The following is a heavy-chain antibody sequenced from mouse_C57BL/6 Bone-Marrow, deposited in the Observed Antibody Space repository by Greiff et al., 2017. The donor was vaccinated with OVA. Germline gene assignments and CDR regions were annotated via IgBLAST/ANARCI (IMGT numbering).Heavy chain of an antibody. V-gene: IGHV1-64*01. CDR1: GYTFTSYW. J-gene: IGHJ2*01. D-gene: IGHD1-1*01. CDR3: ARSPYYYGSSSDY. Sequence: QVQLKQSGAELVKPGASVKLSCKASGYTFTSYWMHWVKQRPGQGLEWIGMIHPNSGSTNYNEKFKSKATLTVDKSSSTAYMQLSSLTSEDSAVYYCARSPYYYGSSSDYWGQGTTLTVSS. CDR2: IHPNSGST.